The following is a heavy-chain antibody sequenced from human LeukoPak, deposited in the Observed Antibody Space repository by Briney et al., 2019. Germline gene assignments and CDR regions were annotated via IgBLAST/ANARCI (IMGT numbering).Heavy chain of an antibody. J-gene: IGHJ4*02. CDR2: FDPEDGET. D-gene: IGHD3-22*01. CDR1: GYTLTELS. V-gene: IGHV1-24*01. Sequence: VASVKVSCKVSGYTLTELSMHWVRQAPGKGLEWMGGFDPEDGETFYAQKFQGRVTMTEDTSTDTAYMELSSLRSEDTAAYYCATDYYYDSSGSYYTVDYWGQGTLVTVSS. CDR3: ATDYYYDSSGSYYTVDY.